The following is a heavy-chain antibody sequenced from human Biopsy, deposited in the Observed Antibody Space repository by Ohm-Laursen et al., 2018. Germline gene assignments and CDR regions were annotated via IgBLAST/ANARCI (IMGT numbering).Heavy chain of an antibody. D-gene: IGHD2-15*01. CDR3: ARRGSGGRSFDH. V-gene: IGHV4-59*08. J-gene: IGHJ4*02. CDR2: ISDSGST. Sequence: SETLSLTCAVSGGSISSFYWTWIRQPPGRGPEWIGDISDSGSTNYKPSLKSRVIISVDTSKNRFSLNLSSVTAADTAVYYCARRGSGGRSFDHWGQGTLVTVSS. CDR1: GGSISSFY.